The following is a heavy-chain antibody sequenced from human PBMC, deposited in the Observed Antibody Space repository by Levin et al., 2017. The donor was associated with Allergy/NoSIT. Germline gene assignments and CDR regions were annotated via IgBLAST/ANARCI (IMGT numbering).Heavy chain of an antibody. J-gene: IGHJ4*02. Sequence: SETLSLTCTVSGGSISSSSYYWGWIRQPPGKGLEWIGSIYYSGSTYYNPSLKSRVTISVDTSKNQFSLKLSSVTAADTAVYYCARQNPGGFFDYWGQGTLVTVSS. CDR2: IYYSGST. V-gene: IGHV4-39*01. CDR3: ARQNPGGFFDY. D-gene: IGHD3-10*01. CDR1: GGSISSSSYY.